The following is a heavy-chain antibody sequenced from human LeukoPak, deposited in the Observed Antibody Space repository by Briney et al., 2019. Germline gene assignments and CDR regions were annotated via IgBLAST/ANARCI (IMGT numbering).Heavy chain of an antibody. Sequence: GGSLRLSCAASGFTFSTYEMNWVRQAPGKGLEWVSYISNSGSTIYYADSVKGRFTISRDNAKNSLYLQMNSLRAEDTAVYYCAVATIGRYWGQGTLVTVSS. J-gene: IGHJ4*02. CDR1: GFTFSTYE. CDR3: AVATIGRY. CDR2: ISNSGSTI. D-gene: IGHD5-24*01. V-gene: IGHV3-48*03.